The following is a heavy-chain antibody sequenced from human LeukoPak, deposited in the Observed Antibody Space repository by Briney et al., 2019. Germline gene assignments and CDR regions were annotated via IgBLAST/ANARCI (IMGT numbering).Heavy chain of an antibody. V-gene: IGHV3-23*01. J-gene: IGHJ4*02. CDR3: AKRGAQQWLVDWYFDY. CDR2: ISGSGGST. D-gene: IGHD6-19*01. Sequence: PGGSLRLSCAASGFTFYNYAMSWVRQAPGKGLEWVSGISGSGGSTFYAESVKGRFTISRDDSKLYPQMNSLRAEDTAVYYCAKRGAQQWLVDWYFDYWGQGTLVTVSS. CDR1: GFTFYNYA.